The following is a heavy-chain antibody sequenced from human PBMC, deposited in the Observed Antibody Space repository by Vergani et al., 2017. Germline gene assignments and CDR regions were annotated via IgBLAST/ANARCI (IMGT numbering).Heavy chain of an antibody. CDR2: IIPILGIA. J-gene: IGHJ6*02. Sequence: QVQLVQSGAEVKKPGSSVKVSCKASGGTFSSYAISWVRQAPGQGLEWMGRIIPILGIANYAQKFQGRVTITADKSTSTSYMELSSLRSEDTAVYYCAILPRDPYSYRSSAHYYYYGMDVWGQGTTVTVSS. D-gene: IGHD6-6*01. CDR1: GGTFSSYA. CDR3: AILPRDPYSYRSSAHYYYYGMDV. V-gene: IGHV1-69*04.